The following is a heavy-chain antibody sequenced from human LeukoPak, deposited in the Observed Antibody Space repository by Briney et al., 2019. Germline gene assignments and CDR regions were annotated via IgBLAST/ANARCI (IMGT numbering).Heavy chain of an antibody. CDR3: ARQYGLMRAYRHFDY. J-gene: IGHJ4*02. CDR1: GGSISSYY. V-gene: IGHV4-59*08. D-gene: IGHD3-16*01. CDR2: IYSTGST. Sequence: PSETLSLTCTVSGGSISSYYWSWIRQPPGKGLEWIGYIYSTGSTNYNPSLKSRVTISVDTSKNQFSLKLNSVTAADTAVYYCARQYGLMRAYRHFDYWGQGILVSVSA.